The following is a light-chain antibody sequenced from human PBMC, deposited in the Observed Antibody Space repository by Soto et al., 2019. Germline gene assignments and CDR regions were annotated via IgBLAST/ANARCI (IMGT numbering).Light chain of an antibody. Sequence: LAQSPATLTDSPVRGVTLSCRASQSIYNKVAWYQQKPGQAPRLLIYGASNRATGIPDRFSGSGSGTDFTLTISSLEPEDFAVYYCEQRSNWPTSGQGTKVDI. CDR2: GAS. CDR3: EQRSNWPT. V-gene: IGKV3-11*01. CDR1: QSIYNK. J-gene: IGKJ1*01.